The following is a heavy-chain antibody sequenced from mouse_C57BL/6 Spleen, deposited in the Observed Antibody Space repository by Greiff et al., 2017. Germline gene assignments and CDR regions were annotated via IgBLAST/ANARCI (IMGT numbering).Heavy chain of an antibody. CDR2: IDPSDSYT. D-gene: IGHD3-2*02. CDR1: GYTFTSDW. J-gene: IGHJ3*01. CDR3: ARRGSGNVWFAY. V-gene: IGHV1-69*01. Sequence: QVQLKQSGAELVMPGASVKLSCKASGYTFTSDWMHWVKQRPGQGLEWIGEIDPSDSYTNYNQKFKGKSTLTVDKSSSTAYMQLSSLTSEDSAVYYCARRGSGNVWFAYWGQGTLVTVSA.